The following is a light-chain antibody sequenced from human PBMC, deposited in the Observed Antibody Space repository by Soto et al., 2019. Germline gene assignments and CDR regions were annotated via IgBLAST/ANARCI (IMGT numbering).Light chain of an antibody. J-gene: IGKJ3*01. CDR2: GAS. V-gene: IGKV3-20*01. CDR3: QQYSASPST. Sequence: EIVLTQSPGTLSLSPGERATLSCRASQVVSSNNVAWYQQKPGQAPRLLIFGASMRATGIPDRFSGSGSGTDFTFTISRLEPEDFAVYYCQQYSASPSTFGPGTIVDIK. CDR1: QVVSSNN.